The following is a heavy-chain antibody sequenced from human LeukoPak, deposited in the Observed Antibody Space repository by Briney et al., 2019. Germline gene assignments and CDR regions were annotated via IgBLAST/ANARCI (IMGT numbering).Heavy chain of an antibody. CDR3: AKDPTYSSSWYYFDY. CDR2: ISWNSGSI. Sequence: GGSLRLSCAASGFTFDDYAMHWVRQAPGKGLEWVSGISWNSGSIGYADSVKGRFAISRDNAKNSLYLQMNSLRAEDTALYYCAKDPTYSSSWYYFDYWGQGTLVTVSS. D-gene: IGHD6-13*01. V-gene: IGHV3-9*01. J-gene: IGHJ4*02. CDR1: GFTFDDYA.